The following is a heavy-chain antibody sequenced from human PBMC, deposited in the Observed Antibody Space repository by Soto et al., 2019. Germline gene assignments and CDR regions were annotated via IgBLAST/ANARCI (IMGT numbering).Heavy chain of an antibody. CDR2: VSPYDGYT. CDR1: GYTFSSYG. CDR3: ARGGYYDSSGSRNYFYYGLDV. D-gene: IGHD3-22*01. V-gene: IGHV1-18*01. J-gene: IGHJ6*02. Sequence: ASVKVSCKASGYTFSSYGINWVRQAPGQGLEWLGWVSPYDGYTNYAQILQGRVSMTTDTSTKTAYMEVRSLRSDDTAVYYCARGGYYDSSGSRNYFYYGLDVWGQGTTVTVSS.